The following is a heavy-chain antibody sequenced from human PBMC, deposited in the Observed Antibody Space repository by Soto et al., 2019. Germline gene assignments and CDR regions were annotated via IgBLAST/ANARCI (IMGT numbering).Heavy chain of an antibody. J-gene: IGHJ4*02. CDR3: HGYGY. CDR1: GFTVSSSNY. D-gene: IGHD5-12*01. V-gene: IGHV3-53*01. CDR2: IYTGGTT. Sequence: EVQLVESGGGLSQPGGSLRLSCVVSGFTVSSSNYMSWVRQAPGKGLEWVSVIYTGGTTYYADSVKGRFTISRDNSKNTLYLQMNSLRAEDTAVYYCHGYGYWGQGTLVTVSS.